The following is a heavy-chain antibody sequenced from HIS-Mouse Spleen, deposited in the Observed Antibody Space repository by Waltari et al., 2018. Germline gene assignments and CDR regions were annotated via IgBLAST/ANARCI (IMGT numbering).Heavy chain of an antibody. CDR3: ARHEGQQLVTSLFDY. V-gene: IGHV4-39*01. CDR2: LYYSGST. D-gene: IGHD6-13*01. J-gene: IGHJ4*02. Sequence: QLQLQESGPGLVKPSETLSLPCTVPGGPISSSSYYRGRIRQPPGKGLEWIGGLYYSGSTYYNPSLKSRVTISVDTSKNQFSLKLSSVTAADTAVYYCARHEGQQLVTSLFDYWGQGTLVTVSS. CDR1: GGPISSSSYY.